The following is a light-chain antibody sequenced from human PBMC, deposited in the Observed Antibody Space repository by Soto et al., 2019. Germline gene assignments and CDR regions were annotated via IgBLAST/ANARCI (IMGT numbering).Light chain of an antibody. CDR2: AAS. Sequence: DIQMTQSPSSLSASVGDRVTITCRASQSISSYLNWYQQKPGKAPKLLIYAASSLQSVVPSRFIGSGSGTDITLTISSLQPEDFATYYCQRSYSTLPYTFGQGTKLEIK. J-gene: IGKJ2*01. CDR1: QSISSY. CDR3: QRSYSTLPYT. V-gene: IGKV1-39*01.